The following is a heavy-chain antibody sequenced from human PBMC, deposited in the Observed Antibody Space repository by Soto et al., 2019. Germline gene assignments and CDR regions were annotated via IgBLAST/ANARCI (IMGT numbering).Heavy chain of an antibody. J-gene: IGHJ4*02. CDR2: ISGSGGST. CDR1: GFTFSSYA. Sequence: EVQLLESGGGLVQPGGSLRLSCAASGFTFSSYAMSWVRQAPGKGLEWVSAISGSGGSTYYADSVKGRFTISRDNSKNTLYLQMNSLRAEDTAVYYCAKVAADCSSTSCPWGSSSWYFDYWGQGTLVTVSS. V-gene: IGHV3-23*01. CDR3: AKVAADCSSTSCPWGSSSWYFDY. D-gene: IGHD2-2*01.